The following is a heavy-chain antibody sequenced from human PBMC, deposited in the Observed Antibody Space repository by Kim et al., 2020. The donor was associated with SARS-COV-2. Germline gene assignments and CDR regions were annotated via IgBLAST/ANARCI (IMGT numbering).Heavy chain of an antibody. CDR1: GFTFSSYA. D-gene: IGHD6-13*01. J-gene: IGHJ4*02. Sequence: GGSLRLSCAASGFTFSSYAMSWVRQAPGKGLEWVSAISGSGGSTYYADSVKGRFTISRDNSKNTLYLQMNSLRAEDTAVYYCAKDGRGYSSSWYGYWGQGTLVTVSS. V-gene: IGHV3-23*01. CDR2: ISGSGGST. CDR3: AKDGRGYSSSWYGY.